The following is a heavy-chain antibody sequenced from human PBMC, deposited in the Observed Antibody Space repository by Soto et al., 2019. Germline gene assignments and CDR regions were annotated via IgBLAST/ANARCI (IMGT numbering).Heavy chain of an antibody. V-gene: IGHV1-69*17. J-gene: IGHJ4*02. CDR1: GDTFNSYV. CDR3: ARESLGAKGADH. Sequence: QVQLVQSGAEVKRPGSSVKVSCESSGDTFNSYVISWVRQAPGQGLEWMGGIIPIIGVTHYAQKFQGRVTISALSSTGTAYMELPSLGFEDTALYYCARESLGAKGADHWGQGTLVTVSS. D-gene: IGHD3-16*01. CDR2: IIPIIGVT.